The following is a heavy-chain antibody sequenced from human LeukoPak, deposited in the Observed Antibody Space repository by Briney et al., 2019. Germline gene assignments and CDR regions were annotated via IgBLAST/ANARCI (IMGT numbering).Heavy chain of an antibody. CDR1: GVSISSSSYY. CDR3: AREVYGGNSALDY. CDR2: IYYSGST. D-gene: IGHD4-23*01. Sequence: PSETLSLTCTVSGVSISSSSYYWGWIRQPPGKGLEWIGSIYYSGSTYYNPSLKSRVTISVDTSKNQFSLKLSSVTAADTAVYYCAREVYGGNSALDYWGQGTLVTVSS. J-gene: IGHJ4*02. V-gene: IGHV4-39*02.